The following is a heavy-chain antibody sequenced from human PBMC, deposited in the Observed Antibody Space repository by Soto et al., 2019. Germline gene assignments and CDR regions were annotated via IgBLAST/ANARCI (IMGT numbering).Heavy chain of an antibody. V-gene: IGHV4-39*01. CDR2: IYYSGST. D-gene: IGHD3-3*01. CDR3: ARTPHTGLRFWSGSVVRFDP. J-gene: IGHJ5*02. CDR1: GGSISSSSYY. Sequence: PSETLSLTCTVSGGSISSSSYYWGWIRQPPGKGLEWIGSIYYSGSTYYNPSLKSRVTISVDTSKNQFSLKLSSVTAADTAVYYCARTPHTGLRFWSGSVVRFDPWGQGTLVTVSS.